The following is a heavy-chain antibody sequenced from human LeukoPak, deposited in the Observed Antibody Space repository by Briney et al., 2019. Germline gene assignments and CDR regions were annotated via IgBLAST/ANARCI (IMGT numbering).Heavy chain of an antibody. CDR1: GGSISSYY. D-gene: IGHD3-3*01. CDR2: IYTSGST. J-gene: IGHJ6*03. Sequence: ASETLSLTCTVSGGSISSYYWSWIRQPAGKGLEWIGRIYTSGSTNYNPSLKSRVTMSVDTSKNQFSLKLSSVTAADTAVYYCAREGYDFWSGYSTYYYYMDVWGKGTTVTVSS. CDR3: AREGYDFWSGYSTYYYYMDV. V-gene: IGHV4-4*07.